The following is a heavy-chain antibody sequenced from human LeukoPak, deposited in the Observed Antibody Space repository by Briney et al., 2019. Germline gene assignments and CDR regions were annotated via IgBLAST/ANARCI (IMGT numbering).Heavy chain of an antibody. V-gene: IGHV1-46*01. J-gene: IGHJ6*03. D-gene: IGHD3-3*01. CDR2: INPSGGST. CDR3: ARGTRGITIFGVVIDYYYMDV. Sequence: GASVKVSCKASGYTFTSYYMHWVRQAPGQGLEWMGIINPSGGSTSYAQKFQGRVTMTRDTSTSTVYMELSSLRSEDTAVYYCARGTRGITIFGVVIDYYYMDVWGKGTTVTVSS. CDR1: GYTFTSYY.